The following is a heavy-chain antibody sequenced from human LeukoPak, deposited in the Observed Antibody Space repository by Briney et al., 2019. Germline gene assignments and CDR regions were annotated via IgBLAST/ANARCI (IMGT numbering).Heavy chain of an antibody. CDR1: GFSVSGYW. J-gene: IGHJ4*02. V-gene: IGHV3-7*03. CDR3: ARDQYDTWSRRGNFDS. Sequence: PGGSLRLSCGASGFSVSGYWMSWVRQAPGKGLGWVANIKLDGSEKNYVDSVKGRFTISRDNTKNSLYLQMNSLRVEDTAVFYCARDQYDTWSRRGNFDSWGQGTLVIVSS. D-gene: IGHD3-3*01. CDR2: IKLDGSEK.